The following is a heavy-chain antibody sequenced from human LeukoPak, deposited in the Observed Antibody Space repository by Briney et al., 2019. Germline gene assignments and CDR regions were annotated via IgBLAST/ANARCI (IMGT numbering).Heavy chain of an antibody. J-gene: IGHJ4*02. V-gene: IGHV3-23*01. CDR3: ARSPVSRTLDY. CDR1: GFTFSTYV. CDR2: ILESGART. Sequence: GGSLRLSCAASGFTFSTYVMTWFRQAPGRGLEWVASILESGARTYYPDSVKGRFTISRDNSKNTLYLQMNSLTAEDTAIYYCARSPVSRTLDYWGQGTLVTVAS.